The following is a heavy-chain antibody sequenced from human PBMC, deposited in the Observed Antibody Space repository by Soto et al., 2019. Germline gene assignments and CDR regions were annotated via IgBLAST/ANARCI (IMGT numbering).Heavy chain of an antibody. CDR2: ISGGGGNS. J-gene: IGHJ4*02. CDR1: GFNFGDYT. D-gene: IGHD6-19*01. Sequence: QLLESGGGLVQPGGSRRLSCAASGFNFGDYTMTWVRQAPGKGLVWISTISGGGGNSYYADVVKGRFTITRDNSKNTLYLQMNGLKGEDTALYYCAKEAFGVGWTLDFWGQGTLVTVSS. V-gene: IGHV3-23*01. CDR3: AKEAFGVGWTLDF.